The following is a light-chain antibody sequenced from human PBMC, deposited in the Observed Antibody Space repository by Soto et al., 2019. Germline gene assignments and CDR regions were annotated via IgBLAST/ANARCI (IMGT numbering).Light chain of an antibody. V-gene: IGKV1-5*01. Sequence: DIQMTQSPSTLSASVGDRVTITCRASQSISSWLAWYQQKPGKAPKLLIYDASSLESGVPSRFSGSVSGTEFTLTISSLQPDDFATYYCQQHNSYSWTFGQGTKVEIK. CDR2: DAS. CDR1: QSISSW. CDR3: QQHNSYSWT. J-gene: IGKJ1*01.